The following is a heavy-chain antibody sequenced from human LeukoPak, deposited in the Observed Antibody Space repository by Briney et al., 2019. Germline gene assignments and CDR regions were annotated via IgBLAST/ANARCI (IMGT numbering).Heavy chain of an antibody. CDR3: AREGAADNFDF. D-gene: IGHD6-13*01. CDR1: GFTFSSFE. V-gene: IGHV3-48*03. J-gene: IGHJ4*02. CDR2: ITSSGRSI. Sequence: PGESLRLSCAASGFTFSSFEMNWVRQAPGKGLEWVSYITSSGRSIYYPDSVKGRFTVSRDNAKNSLFLQMNSLRAEDTALYYCAREGAADNFDFWGQGTLVTVSS.